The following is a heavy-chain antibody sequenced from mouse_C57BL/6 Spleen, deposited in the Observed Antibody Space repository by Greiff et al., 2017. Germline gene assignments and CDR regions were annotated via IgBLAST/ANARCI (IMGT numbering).Heavy chain of an antibody. CDR1: GYTFTSYW. CDR3: ARYYYGSGYFDV. CDR2: INPSSGYT. D-gene: IGHD1-1*01. Sequence: VKLMESGAELVKPGASVKLSCKASGYTFTSYWMHWVKQRPGQGLEWIGDINPSSGYTKYNQKFKDKATLTADKPSSTAYMQLSRLTYEDSAVYSCARYYYGSGYFDVWGTGTTVTVSS. V-gene: IGHV1-7*01. J-gene: IGHJ1*03.